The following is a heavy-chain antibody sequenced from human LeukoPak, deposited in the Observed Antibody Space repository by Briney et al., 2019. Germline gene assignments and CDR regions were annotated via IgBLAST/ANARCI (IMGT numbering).Heavy chain of an antibody. CDR1: GFTFSSYS. CDR3: TRDVVVTAGLPNY. CDR2: IRSKAYGGTT. J-gene: IGHJ4*02. Sequence: GGSLRLSCAASGFTFSSYSMSWVRQAPGKGLEWIGFIRSKAYGGTTEYAASVKDRFSISRDDSKSIAYLQMNSLKTEDTAVYYCTRDVVVTAGLPNYWGLGTLVTVSS. D-gene: IGHD2-21*02. V-gene: IGHV3-49*04.